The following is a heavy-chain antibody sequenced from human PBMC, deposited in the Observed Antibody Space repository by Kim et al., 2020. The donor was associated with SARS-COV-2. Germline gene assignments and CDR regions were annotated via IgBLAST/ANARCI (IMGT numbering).Heavy chain of an antibody. J-gene: IGHJ6*02. D-gene: IGHD6-13*01. CDR1: GYTFTSYG. Sequence: ASVKVSCKASGYTFTSYGISWVRQAPGQGLEWMGWISAYNGNTNYAQKLQGRVTMTTDTSTSTAYMELRSLRSDDTAVYYCARDMQQLVRGLGGYYYYGMDVWGQGTTVTVSS. V-gene: IGHV1-18*01. CDR2: ISAYNGNT. CDR3: ARDMQQLVRGLGGYYYYGMDV.